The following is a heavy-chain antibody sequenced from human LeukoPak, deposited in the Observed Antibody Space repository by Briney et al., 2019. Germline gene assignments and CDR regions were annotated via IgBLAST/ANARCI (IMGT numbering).Heavy chain of an antibody. Sequence: GGSLRLSCAASGFTFSSYSMNWVRQAPGKGLEWVSSISSSSSYIYYADSVKGRFTISRDNAKNSLCLRMNSLRAEDTAVYYCAGDDRVIASDYWGQGTLVTVAS. CDR3: AGDDRVIASDY. V-gene: IGHV3-21*01. CDR1: GFTFSSYS. D-gene: IGHD2-21*01. J-gene: IGHJ4*02. CDR2: ISSSSSYI.